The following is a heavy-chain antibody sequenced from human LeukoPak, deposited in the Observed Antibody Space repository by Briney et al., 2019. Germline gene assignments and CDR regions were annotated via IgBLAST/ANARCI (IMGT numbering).Heavy chain of an antibody. V-gene: IGHV4-61*01. CDR1: GGSISSSSYY. CDR2: IYYSGST. J-gene: IGHJ5*02. CDR3: ARDLRYCSGGSCYSNWFDP. D-gene: IGHD2-15*01. Sequence: SETLSLTCTVSGGSISSSSYYWGWIRQPPGKGLEWIGYIYYSGSTNYNPSLKSRVTISVDTSKNQFSLKLSSVTAADTAVYYCARDLRYCSGGSCYSNWFDPWGQGTLVTVSS.